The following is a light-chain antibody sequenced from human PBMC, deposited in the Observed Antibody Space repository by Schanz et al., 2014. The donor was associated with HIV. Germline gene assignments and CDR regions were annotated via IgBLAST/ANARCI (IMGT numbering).Light chain of an antibody. J-gene: IGLJ3*02. Sequence: QSALTQPPSASGSPGQSVTISRSGTSSDIGGSDYVSWYQQHPGKAPKLMIYEVSKRPSGVSNRFSGSKSGNTASLTISGLQAEDEADYYCCSYAGSYTLKVFGGGTKLTVL. CDR1: SSDIGGSDY. V-gene: IGLV2-8*01. CDR3: CSYAGSYTLKV. CDR2: EVS.